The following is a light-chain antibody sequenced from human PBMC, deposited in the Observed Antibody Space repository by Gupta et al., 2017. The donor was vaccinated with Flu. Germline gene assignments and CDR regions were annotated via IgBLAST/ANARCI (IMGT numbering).Light chain of an antibody. CDR2: DAS. CDR3: QQRSNWPIT. CDR1: QSVSSY. J-gene: IGKJ5*01. V-gene: IGKV3-11*01. Sequence: EIVLTQSPATLSLSPGERATLSCRASQSVSSYLGWYQQKPGQAPRLLIYDASNRATGIPARFSGSGSGTXFTLTIXSLEPEDFALYYCQQRSNWPITFGXGTRLEIK.